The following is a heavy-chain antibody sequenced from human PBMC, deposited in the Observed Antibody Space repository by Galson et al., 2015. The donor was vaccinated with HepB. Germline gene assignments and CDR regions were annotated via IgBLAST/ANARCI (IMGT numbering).Heavy chain of an antibody. Sequence: SLRLSCAASGFTFSSYGMHWVRQAPGKGLEWVAVISYDGSNKYYADSVKGRFTISRDNSKNTLYLQMNSLRAEDTAVYYCAKVRGYDSSGGFDYWGQGTLVTVSS. CDR2: ISYDGSNK. D-gene: IGHD3-22*01. V-gene: IGHV3-30*18. CDR1: GFTFSSYG. CDR3: AKVRGYDSSGGFDY. J-gene: IGHJ4*02.